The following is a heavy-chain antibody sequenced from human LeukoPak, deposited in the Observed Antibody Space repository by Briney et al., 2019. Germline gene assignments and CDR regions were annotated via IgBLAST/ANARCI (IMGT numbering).Heavy chain of an antibody. V-gene: IGHV3-23*01. CDR2: ISGSGGST. D-gene: IGHD3-3*01. CDR3: ANPITIFGVVTSFDY. J-gene: IGHJ4*02. Sequence: GGSLGLSCAASGFTFSSYAMSWVRQAPGKGLEWVSAISGSGGSTYYADSVKGRFTISRDNSKNTLYLQMNSLRAEDTAVYYCANPITIFGVVTSFDYWGQGTLVTVSS. CDR1: GFTFSSYA.